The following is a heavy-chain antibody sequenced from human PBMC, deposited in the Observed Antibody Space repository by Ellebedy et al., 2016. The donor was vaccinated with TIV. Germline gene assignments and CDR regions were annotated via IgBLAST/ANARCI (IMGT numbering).Heavy chain of an antibody. J-gene: IGHJ5*02. D-gene: IGHD1-7*01. CDR3: NWYYYNRFDP. Sequence: GESLKISCAASGFSFITAWMSWVRQAPGKGLEWVGRIKSRPEGETTEYSAPVKGRFTISRDDSKNTVYLQMNGLQTEETCIYYCNWYYYNRFDPWGQGTLVTVSS. CDR2: IKSRPEGETT. V-gene: IGHV3-15*01. CDR1: GFSFITAW.